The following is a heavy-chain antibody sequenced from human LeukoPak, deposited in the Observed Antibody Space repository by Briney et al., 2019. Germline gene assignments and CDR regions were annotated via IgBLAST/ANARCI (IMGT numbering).Heavy chain of an antibody. J-gene: IGHJ4*02. Sequence: RQAPGXGXEWVXAISGSGGSTYYADSVKGRFTIARENSKNTLYLERNSLRAEDTAGYYCATYDRGYSYGYFDYWGQGTLVTVSS. CDR2: ISGSGGST. CDR3: ATYDRGYSYGYFDY. V-gene: IGHV3-23*01. D-gene: IGHD5-18*01.